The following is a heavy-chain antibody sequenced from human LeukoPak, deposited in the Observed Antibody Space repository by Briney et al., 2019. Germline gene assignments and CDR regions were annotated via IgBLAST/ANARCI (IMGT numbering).Heavy chain of an antibody. V-gene: IGHV4-59*12. CDR3: ARGRDDSSGYYLTNHFDY. D-gene: IGHD3-22*01. CDR2: IYYSGST. CDR1: GGSISSYY. J-gene: IGHJ4*02. Sequence: PSETLSLTCTVSGGSISSYYWSWIRQPPGKGLEWIGYIYYSGSTYYNPSLKSRVTISVDTSKNQFSLKLSSVTAADTAVYYCARGRDDSSGYYLTNHFDYWGQGTLVTVSS.